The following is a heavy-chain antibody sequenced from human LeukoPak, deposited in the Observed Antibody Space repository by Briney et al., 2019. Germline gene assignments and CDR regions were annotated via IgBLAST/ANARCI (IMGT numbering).Heavy chain of an antibody. V-gene: IGHV4-4*02. CDR1: GGSISSSNW. D-gene: IGHD3-10*01. Sequence: SETLSLTCAVSGGSISSSNWWSWVRQPPGKGLEWIGEINHSGSTNYNPSLKSRITISVDTSKNQFSLKLSSVTAADTAVYYCARRGYYGSGSYYTLQYNWFDPWGQGTLVTVSS. J-gene: IGHJ5*02. CDR2: INHSGST. CDR3: ARRGYYGSGSYYTLQYNWFDP.